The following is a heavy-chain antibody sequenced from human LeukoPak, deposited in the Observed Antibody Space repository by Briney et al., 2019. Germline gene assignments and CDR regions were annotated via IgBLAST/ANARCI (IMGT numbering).Heavy chain of an antibody. V-gene: IGHV1-24*01. CDR2: FDPEDGET. Sequence: ASVKVSCKVSGYTLTELSMHWVRQAPGKGLEWMANFDPEDGETIYAQKFQGRVTMTEDTSTDTAYMELSSLRSEDTAVYYCARGGSYLSAFDIWGQGTMVTVSS. J-gene: IGHJ3*02. CDR1: GYTLTELS. CDR3: ARGGSYLSAFDI. D-gene: IGHD1-26*01.